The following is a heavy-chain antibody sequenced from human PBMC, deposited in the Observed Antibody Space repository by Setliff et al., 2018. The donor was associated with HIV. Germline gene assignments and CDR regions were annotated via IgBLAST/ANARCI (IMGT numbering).Heavy chain of an antibody. Sequence: SETLSLTCTVSGGSISSGSYFWSWIRQPAGKGLEWIGHMYTSGSANYNPSLSSRVTISLDTSKNQFSLKLSSVTAADTAVYYCARDGPYDSSGISYWGQGTLVTVSS. CDR2: MYTSGSA. CDR3: ARDGPYDSSGISY. V-gene: IGHV4-61*09. J-gene: IGHJ4*02. CDR1: GGSISSGSYF. D-gene: IGHD3-22*01.